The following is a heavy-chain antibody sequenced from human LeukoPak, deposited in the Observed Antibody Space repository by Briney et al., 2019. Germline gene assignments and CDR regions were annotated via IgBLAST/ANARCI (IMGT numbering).Heavy chain of an antibody. D-gene: IGHD2-2*01. Sequence: SVKVSCKASGCTFSSYAMRWLRQAPGQGLEWMGVIIPNFGTANYEQKVQSRVTITADGSAKTAYMELSSLRSEDTTVYYCERDRCSSTSCYVSYHYYYYMDVWGKGTPVTVSS. CDR2: IIPNFGTA. CDR3: ERDRCSSTSCYVSYHYYYYMDV. CDR1: GCTFSSYA. J-gene: IGHJ6*03. V-gene: IGHV1-69*01.